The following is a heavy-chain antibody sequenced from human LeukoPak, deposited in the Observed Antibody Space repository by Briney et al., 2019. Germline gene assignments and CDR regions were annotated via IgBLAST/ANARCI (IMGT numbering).Heavy chain of an antibody. Sequence: PGGSLTLSCSASGFTFSSFWMHWVRQAPGKSLVWVSHINSDGFSTKYADSVKGRFTISRDNAENTVYLHMNSLRAEDTAVYYCAREGWMATKSPFDYWGQGTLVTVS. D-gene: IGHD5-24*01. V-gene: IGHV3-74*03. J-gene: IGHJ4*02. CDR1: GFTFSSFW. CDR3: AREGWMATKSPFDY. CDR2: INSDGFST.